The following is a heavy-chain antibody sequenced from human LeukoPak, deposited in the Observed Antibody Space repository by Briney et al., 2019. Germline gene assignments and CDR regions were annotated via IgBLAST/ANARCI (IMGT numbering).Heavy chain of an antibody. CDR3: ARVGGALSISDY. J-gene: IGHJ4*02. V-gene: IGHV4-30-4*01. Sequence: PSQTLSLTCTVSGGSISSGDYYWSWIRQPPGKGLEWIGYIYYSGSTYYNPSLKSRVTISVDTSKNQFSLKLSSVTAADTAVYYCARVGGALSISDYWGQGTLVTVSS. CDR2: IYYSGST. CDR1: GGSISSGDYY. D-gene: IGHD4/OR15-4a*01.